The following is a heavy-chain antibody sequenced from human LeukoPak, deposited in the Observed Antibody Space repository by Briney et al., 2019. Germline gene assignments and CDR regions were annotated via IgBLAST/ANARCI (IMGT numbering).Heavy chain of an antibody. CDR2: IWYDGSNK. CDR1: GLTFSSYG. D-gene: IGHD5-24*01. V-gene: IGHV3-33*01. J-gene: IGHJ4*02. Sequence: GGSLRLSCAASGLTFSSYGMHWVRQAPGKGLEWVAVIWYDGSNKYYADSVKGRFTISRDNSKNTLYLQMNSLRAEDTAVYYCAREADGYTSDYWGQGTLVTVSS. CDR3: AREADGYTSDY.